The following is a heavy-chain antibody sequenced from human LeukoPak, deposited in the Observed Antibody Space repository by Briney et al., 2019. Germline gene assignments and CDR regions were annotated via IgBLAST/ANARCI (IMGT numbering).Heavy chain of an antibody. CDR2: IYYSGST. Sequence: SETLSLTCTVSGGSISSYYWSWIRQPPGKGLEWIGYIYYSGSTNYNPSLKSRVTISVDTPKNQFSLKLSSVTAADAAVYYCAKHQPPPRQYYYDSSGYYRSPPAAPFDPWGQGTLVTVSS. CDR1: GGSISSYY. J-gene: IGHJ5*02. D-gene: IGHD3-22*01. V-gene: IGHV4-59*01. CDR3: AKHQPPPRQYYYDSSGYYRSPPAAPFDP.